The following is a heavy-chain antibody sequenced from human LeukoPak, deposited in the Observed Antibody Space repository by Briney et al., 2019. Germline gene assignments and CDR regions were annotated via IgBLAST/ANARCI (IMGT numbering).Heavy chain of an antibody. Sequence: SETLSLTCAVYGGSFSGYYWSWIRQPLGKGLEWIGEINHSGSTNYNPSLKSRVTISVDTSKNQFSLKLSSVTAADTAVYYCARVLGSSGYYYPRFDYWGQGTLVTVSS. J-gene: IGHJ4*02. CDR1: GGSFSGYY. CDR2: INHSGST. CDR3: ARVLGSSGYYYPRFDY. D-gene: IGHD3-22*01. V-gene: IGHV4-34*01.